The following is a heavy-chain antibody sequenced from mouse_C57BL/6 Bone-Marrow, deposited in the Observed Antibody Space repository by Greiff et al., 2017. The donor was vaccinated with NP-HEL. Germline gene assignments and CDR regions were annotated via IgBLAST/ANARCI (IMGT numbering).Heavy chain of an antibody. J-gene: IGHJ4*01. V-gene: IGHV1-31*01. CDR3: ARGDPYYYGSSTPYAMDY. Sequence: VQLKESGPELVKPGASVKISCKASGYSFTGYYMHWVKQSHGNILDWIGYIYPYNGVSSYNQKFKGKATLTVYNSSSTAYMELRSLTSEDSAVYYCARGDPYYYGSSTPYAMDYWGQGTSVTVSS. D-gene: IGHD1-1*01. CDR2: IYPYNGVS. CDR1: GYSFTGYY.